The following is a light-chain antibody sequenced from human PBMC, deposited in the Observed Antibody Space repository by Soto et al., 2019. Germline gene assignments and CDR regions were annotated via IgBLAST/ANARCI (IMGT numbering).Light chain of an antibody. CDR3: SSYTISSTYV. CDR2: EVT. J-gene: IGLJ1*01. CDR1: SSDIGDYNY. Sequence: QSVLTQPASVSGSPGQSITLSCTGTSSDIGDYNYVSWYQQHPGKAPKLMIYEVTNRPSGVSNRFSGSKSGNTASLTISGLQAEDEADYYCSSYTISSTYVFGTGTRSPS. V-gene: IGLV2-14*01.